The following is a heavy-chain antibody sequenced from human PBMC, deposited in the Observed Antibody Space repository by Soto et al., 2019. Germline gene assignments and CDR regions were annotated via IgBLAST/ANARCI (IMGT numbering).Heavy chain of an antibody. Sequence: EVQLVESGGGSVQPGGSLRLSCAASGFTFSSYAMSWVRQAPGKGPEWVSGTSSSGGSTYYADSVKGRFTISRDNFKNTLYLQMNSLRAEDTALYYCGRDPNGDYVGAFDIRGQGTLVTVSS. J-gene: IGHJ3*02. V-gene: IGHV3-23*04. CDR1: GFTFSSYA. CDR3: GRDPNGDYVGAFDI. D-gene: IGHD4-17*01. CDR2: TSSSGGST.